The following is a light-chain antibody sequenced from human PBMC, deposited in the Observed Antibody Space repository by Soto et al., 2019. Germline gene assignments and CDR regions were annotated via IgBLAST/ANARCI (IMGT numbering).Light chain of an antibody. J-gene: IGKJ1*01. V-gene: IGKV1-9*01. CDR3: QQCNSYPWT. CDR1: QDIAIY. Sequence: IQLTQSPSSLSASVGDRVTITCRASQDIAIYLAWYQQKPGEAPKLLIYAASTLYGGVPSRFSGSGSGTDFTLSIGSLQPEDFATYYCQQCNSYPWTFGQGTKVDIK. CDR2: AAS.